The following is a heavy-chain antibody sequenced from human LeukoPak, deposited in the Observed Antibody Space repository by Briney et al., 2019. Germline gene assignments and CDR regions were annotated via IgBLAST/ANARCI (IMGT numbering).Heavy chain of an antibody. J-gene: IGHJ6*02. D-gene: IGHD3-10*01. V-gene: IGHV5-51*01. CDR3: ARAWFGDIYYYYGMDV. CDR1: GYSFTSYW. CDR2: IYPGDSET. Sequence: PGESLKISCKGSGYSFTSYWIGWVRQMPGKGLEWMGIIYPGDSETRYSPSFQGQVTISADKSISTAYLQWSSLKASDTAMYYCARAWFGDIYYYYGMDVWGQGTTVTVSS.